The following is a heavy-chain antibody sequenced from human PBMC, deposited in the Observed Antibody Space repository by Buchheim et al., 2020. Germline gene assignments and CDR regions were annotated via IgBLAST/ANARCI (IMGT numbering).Heavy chain of an antibody. Sequence: QVQLVQSGAEVKKPGASVKVSCKASGYTFTSYYMHWVRQAPGQGLEWMGIINPSGGRTSYAQKFQGRVTMTGDKSTNTGYMELSSLRSEDTAVYSCAKVAKNYGSGKYYFDYWGQGTL. V-gene: IGHV1-46*01. D-gene: IGHD3-10*01. CDR3: AKVAKNYGSGKYYFDY. CDR2: INPSGGRT. CDR1: GYTFTSYY. J-gene: IGHJ4*02.